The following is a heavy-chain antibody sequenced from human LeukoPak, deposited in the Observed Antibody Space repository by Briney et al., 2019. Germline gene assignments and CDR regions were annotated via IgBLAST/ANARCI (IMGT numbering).Heavy chain of an antibody. CDR2: INPNSGGT. CDR1: GYTFTGYY. D-gene: IGHD6-13*01. CDR3: ARVPRIAPRFDP. V-gene: IGHV1-2*02. J-gene: IGHJ5*02. Sequence: ASVKVSCKASGYTFTGYYMHWVRQAPGQGLEWMGWINPNSGGTNYAQKFQGRVTMTRDTSISTAYMELRRLRSDATAVYYCARVPRIAPRFDPWRQGTLVAHPS.